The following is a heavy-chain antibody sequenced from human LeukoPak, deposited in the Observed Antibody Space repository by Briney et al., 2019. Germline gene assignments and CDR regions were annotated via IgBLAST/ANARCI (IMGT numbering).Heavy chain of an antibody. D-gene: IGHD6-13*01. Sequence: GASVKLSCKSSGGTFSSYAISWVRQAPGQGLEWMGGIIPIFGTANYAQKFQGRVAITADKSTSTAYMELSSLRSEDTAVYYCARAIEGIAAAGPLPGAFDIWGQGTMVTVSS. V-gene: IGHV1-69*06. CDR2: IIPIFGTA. CDR3: ARAIEGIAAAGPLPGAFDI. CDR1: GGTFSSYA. J-gene: IGHJ3*02.